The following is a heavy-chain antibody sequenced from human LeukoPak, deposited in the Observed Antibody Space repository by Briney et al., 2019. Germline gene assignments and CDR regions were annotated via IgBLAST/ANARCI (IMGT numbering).Heavy chain of an antibody. V-gene: IGHV1-18*01. CDR1: GYTFTSYG. Sequence: GASVKVSCKASGYTFTSYGISWVRQAPGQGLEWMGWISAYNGNTNYAQKLQGRVTMTTDTSTSTAYMELRSLRSDDTAVYYCARAIHYYDSSGYYYAYWGQGTLVTVSS. CDR3: ARAIHYYDSSGYYYAY. J-gene: IGHJ4*02. D-gene: IGHD3-22*01. CDR2: ISAYNGNT.